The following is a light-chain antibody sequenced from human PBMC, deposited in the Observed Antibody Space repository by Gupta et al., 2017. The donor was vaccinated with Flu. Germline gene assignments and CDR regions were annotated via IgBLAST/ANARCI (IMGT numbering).Light chain of an antibody. CDR2: ENN. J-gene: IGLJ3*02. V-gene: IGLV1-51*02. Sequence: SSYNIANNFVSWYQQLPGTAPKLLIYENNKRPSGIPDRFSGSKSGTSATLGITELQTGDEADYYCGTWDSSLSVWVFGGGTKLTVL. CDR3: GTWDSSLSVWV. CDR1: SYNIANNF.